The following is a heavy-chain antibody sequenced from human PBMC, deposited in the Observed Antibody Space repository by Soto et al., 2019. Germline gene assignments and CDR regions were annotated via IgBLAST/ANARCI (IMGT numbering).Heavy chain of an antibody. CDR1: GFTFTRYS. CDR2: ISGSGGST. V-gene: IGHV3-23*01. Sequence: PGGSLRLSCAASGFTFTRYSMNWVRQAPGKGLEWVSAISGSGGSTYYADSVKGRFTISRDNSKNTLYLQMNSLRAEDTAVYYCAKDRGYSYLTPFDYWGQGTLVTVSS. J-gene: IGHJ4*02. CDR3: AKDRGYSYLTPFDY. D-gene: IGHD5-18*01.